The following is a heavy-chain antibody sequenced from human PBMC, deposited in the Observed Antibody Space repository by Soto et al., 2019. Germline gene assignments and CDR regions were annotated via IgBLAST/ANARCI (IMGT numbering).Heavy chain of an antibody. J-gene: IGHJ4*02. Sequence: EVQLVESGGGLVQPGGSLRLSCAASGFTFSSSWMSWVRQAPGKGLEWVANIKRDGSGKYYVDSVKGRFTISRDNAKNTLYLQMNSLRAEDTAVYYCATDVVVVVIKAFDYWGQGTLVTVSS. CDR1: GFTFSSSW. CDR2: IKRDGSGK. V-gene: IGHV3-7*03. D-gene: IGHD3-22*01. CDR3: ATDVVVVVIKAFDY.